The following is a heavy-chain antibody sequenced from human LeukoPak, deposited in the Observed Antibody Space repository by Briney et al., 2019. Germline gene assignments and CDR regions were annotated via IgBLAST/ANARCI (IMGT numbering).Heavy chain of an antibody. V-gene: IGHV3-23*01. CDR3: AKDKASTSSNGFNH. J-gene: IGHJ4*02. CDR1: GFRFSSFA. Sequence: PGGSLSLSCEASGFRFSSFAMSWVRQTPGKGLEWVSSVSSSGGIPHYADAVKGRFTISRDNSQNTLYLHMNSLRGEDTAVYYCAKDKASTSSNGFNHWGQGTLVTVSS. D-gene: IGHD2-8*01. CDR2: VSSSGGIP.